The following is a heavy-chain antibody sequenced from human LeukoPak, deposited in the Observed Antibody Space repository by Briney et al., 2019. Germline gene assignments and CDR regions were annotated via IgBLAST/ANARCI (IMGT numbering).Heavy chain of an antibody. CDR2: ISSSSSYI. Sequence: PGGSLRLSCAASGFTFSSYSMNWVRQAPGKGLEWVSSISSSSSYIYYADSVKGRFTISRDNAKNSLYLQMNSLRAEDTAVYYCARDRQRITIFGVVIRKYNWFDPWGQGTLVTVSS. V-gene: IGHV3-21*01. CDR1: GFTFSSYS. CDR3: ARDRQRITIFGVVIRKYNWFDP. J-gene: IGHJ5*02. D-gene: IGHD3-3*01.